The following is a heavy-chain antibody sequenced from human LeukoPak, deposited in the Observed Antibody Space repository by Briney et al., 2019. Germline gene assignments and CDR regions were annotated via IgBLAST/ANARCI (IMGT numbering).Heavy chain of an antibody. CDR1: GSTFRSHT. CDR3: ASAPSGSYLQGAFDI. J-gene: IGHJ3*02. V-gene: IGHV3-48*01. D-gene: IGHD3-10*01. Sequence: GGSLRLSCAASGSTFRSHTMNWVRQAPGKGLEWISYISNTGTVIYCADSVKGRFTISRDNSKNTLYLQMNSLRAEDTAVYYCASAPSGSYLQGAFDIWGQGTMVTVSS. CDR2: ISNTGTVI.